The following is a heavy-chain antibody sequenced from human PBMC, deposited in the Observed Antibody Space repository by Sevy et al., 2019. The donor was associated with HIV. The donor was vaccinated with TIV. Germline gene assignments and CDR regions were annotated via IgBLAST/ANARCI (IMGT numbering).Heavy chain of an antibody. CDR2: IYYSGST. V-gene: IGHV4-39*01. CDR3: ASLSFITNSSDWSTSPFDY. J-gene: IGHJ4*02. D-gene: IGHD6-19*01. CDR1: GGSISSSSYY. Sequence: SETLSLTCTVSGGSISSSSYYWGWIRQPPGKGLEWIGSIYYSGSTYYNPSLKSRVTISVDTSKNQFSLKLSSVTAADTAVYYCASLSFITNSSDWSTSPFDYWGQGTLVTVSS.